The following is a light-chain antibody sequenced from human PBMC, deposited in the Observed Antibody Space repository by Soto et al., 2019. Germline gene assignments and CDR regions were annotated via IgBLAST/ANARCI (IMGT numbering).Light chain of an antibody. CDR3: SSYTSSSIF. Sequence: QSVLTQPASVSGSPGQSITFSCTGTSSDVGGYNYVSWYQQHPGKAPKLMIYDVSNRPSGVSNRFSGSKSGNTASLTISGLQAEDEADYYCSSYTSSSIFFGTGTKVTVL. CDR1: SSDVGGYNY. CDR2: DVS. V-gene: IGLV2-14*01. J-gene: IGLJ1*01.